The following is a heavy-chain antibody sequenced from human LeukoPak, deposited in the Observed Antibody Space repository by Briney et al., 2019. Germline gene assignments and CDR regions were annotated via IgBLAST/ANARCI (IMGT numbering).Heavy chain of an antibody. J-gene: IGHJ6*03. Sequence: GGSLRLSCAASGLTFSSYPMNWVRQAPGKGLEWVLHISSSSSNIYYADSVKGRFTISRDNAKNSLYLQMNSLRAEDTAVYYCARDPVHSSGWFAVSYYYMDVWGKGTTVTVSS. CDR3: ARDPVHSSGWFAVSYYYMDV. CDR1: GLTFSSYP. CDR2: ISSSSSNI. D-gene: IGHD6-19*01. V-gene: IGHV3-48*04.